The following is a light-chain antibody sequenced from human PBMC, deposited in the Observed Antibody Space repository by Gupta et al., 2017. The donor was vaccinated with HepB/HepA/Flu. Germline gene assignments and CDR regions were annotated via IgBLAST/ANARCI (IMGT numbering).Light chain of an antibody. V-gene: IGKV3-20*01. CDR3: QQYCSSRIT. Sequence: ETVLTQSPGTLSLSPGERATLSCRACQSVSNSYLAWYQQKPGQAPRLLIYGASSRATGIPDRFSGSGSGTDFTLTISRLEPEDVAVYYCQQYCSSRITFGGGTKVEIK. CDR2: GAS. CDR1: QSVSNSY. J-gene: IGKJ4*01.